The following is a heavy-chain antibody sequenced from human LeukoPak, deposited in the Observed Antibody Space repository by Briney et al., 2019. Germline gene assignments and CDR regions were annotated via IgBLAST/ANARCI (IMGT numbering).Heavy chain of an antibody. Sequence: GGSLRLSCAASGFTFSSYGMHWVRQAPGKGLEWVAVISYDGSNKYYADSVKGRFTISRDNSKNTLYLQMNSLRAEDTAVYYCAKDLRSRRYPKESPDYWGQGTLVTVSS. CDR3: AKDLRSRRYPKESPDY. J-gene: IGHJ4*02. V-gene: IGHV3-30*18. CDR2: ISYDGSNK. D-gene: IGHD3-9*01. CDR1: GFTFSSYG.